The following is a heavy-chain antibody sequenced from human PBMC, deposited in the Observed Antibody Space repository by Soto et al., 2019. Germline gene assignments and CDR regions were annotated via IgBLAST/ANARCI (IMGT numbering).Heavy chain of an antibody. V-gene: IGHV3-30-3*01. J-gene: IGHJ4*02. CDR1: GFTFSSYA. CDR3: ARDLLLTYYHSSGYGDY. CDR2: ISYDGSNK. Sequence: GSLRLCCAASGFTFSSYAMHWVRQAPGKGLEWVAVISYDGSNKYYADSVKGRFTISRDNSKNTLYLQMNSLRAEDTAVYYCARDLLLTYYHSSGYGDYWGQGTLVSVSS. D-gene: IGHD3-22*01.